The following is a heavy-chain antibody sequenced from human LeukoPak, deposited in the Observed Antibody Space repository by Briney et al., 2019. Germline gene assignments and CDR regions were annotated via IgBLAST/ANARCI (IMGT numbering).Heavy chain of an antibody. Sequence: SVKVSCKASGGTFSSYAISWVRQAPGQGLEWMGGIIPIFGTANYAQKFQGRVTITADESTSTAYMELSSLRSEDTAVYYCARDSSGYYYDAFDIWGQGTMVTVSS. V-gene: IGHV1-69*01. CDR3: ARDSSGYYYDAFDI. D-gene: IGHD3-22*01. J-gene: IGHJ3*02. CDR1: GGTFSSYA. CDR2: IIPIFGTA.